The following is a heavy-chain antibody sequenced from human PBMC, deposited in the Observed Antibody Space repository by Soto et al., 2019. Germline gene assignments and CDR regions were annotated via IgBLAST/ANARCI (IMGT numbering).Heavy chain of an antibody. CDR1: GGTFSSYA. Sequence: QVQLVQSGAEVKKPGSSVKVSCKASGGTFSSYAISWVRQAPGQGLEWMGGSIPIFGTANYAQKLQGRVTLTADESTSTAYRDVSSLRSEDTAVYYCARCGGVVPAAIQPYYDYYGMDVWGPGTTVTVSS. J-gene: IGHJ6*02. CDR2: SIPIFGTA. CDR3: ARCGGVVPAAIQPYYDYYGMDV. D-gene: IGHD2-2*02. V-gene: IGHV1-69*01.